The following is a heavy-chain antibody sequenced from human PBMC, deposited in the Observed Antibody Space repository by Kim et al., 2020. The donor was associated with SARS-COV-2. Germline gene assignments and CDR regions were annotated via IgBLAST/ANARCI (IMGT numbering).Heavy chain of an antibody. CDR1: GYTFTSYA. V-gene: IGHV7-4-1*02. Sequence: ASVKVSCKASGYTFTSYAMNWVRQAPGQGLEWMGWINTNTGNPTYAQGFTGRFVFSLDTSVSTAYLHISSLKAEDTAVYYCAREYSSGWTKYGMDVWGQGTTVTVSS. J-gene: IGHJ6*02. CDR2: INTNTGNP. D-gene: IGHD6-19*01. CDR3: AREYSSGWTKYGMDV.